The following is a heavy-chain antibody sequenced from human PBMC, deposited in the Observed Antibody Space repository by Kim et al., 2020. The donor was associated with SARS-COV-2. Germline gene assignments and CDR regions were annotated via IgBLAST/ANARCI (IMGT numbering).Heavy chain of an antibody. D-gene: IGHD3-22*01. J-gene: IGHJ6*02. CDR1: GFTFSSYS. Sequence: GGSLRLSCAASGFTFSSYSMNWVRQAPGKGLEWVSSISSSSSYIYYADSVKGRFTISRDNAKNSLYLQMNSLRAEDTAVYYCARDTHYDSSGYFYYYYGMDVWGQGTTVTVSS. CDR2: ISSSSSYI. CDR3: ARDTHYDSSGYFYYYYGMDV. V-gene: IGHV3-21*01.